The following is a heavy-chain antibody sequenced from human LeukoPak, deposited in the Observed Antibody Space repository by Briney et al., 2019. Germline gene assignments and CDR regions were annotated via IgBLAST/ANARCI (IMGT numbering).Heavy chain of an antibody. CDR3: ARKSLDYYDSLDAFDI. Sequence: RWASVKVSCKASGYTFTSYDINWVRQAPGQGLEWMGWINPKSGGTNYAQKFQGRVTMSRERSSSTAYMELRSLRSDDTAVYYCARKSLDYYDSLDAFDIWGQGTMVTVSS. CDR2: INPKSGGT. D-gene: IGHD3-22*01. V-gene: IGHV1-2*02. J-gene: IGHJ3*02. CDR1: GYTFTSYD.